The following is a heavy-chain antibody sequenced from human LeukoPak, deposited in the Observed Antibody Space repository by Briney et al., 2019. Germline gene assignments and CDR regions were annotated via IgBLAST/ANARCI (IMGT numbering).Heavy chain of an antibody. CDR2: ISSSSSYI. CDR1: GFTFSSYS. D-gene: IGHD2/OR15-2a*01. CDR3: ARDLRGSTSFDS. V-gene: IGHV3-21*01. J-gene: IGHJ4*02. Sequence: PGGSLRLSCAASGFTFSSYSMNWVRQAPGKGLEWVSSISSSSSYIDYADSVRGRFTVSRDNAKNSLCLQMNSLRTEDTAVYYCARDLRGSTSFDSWGQGTLVIVSS.